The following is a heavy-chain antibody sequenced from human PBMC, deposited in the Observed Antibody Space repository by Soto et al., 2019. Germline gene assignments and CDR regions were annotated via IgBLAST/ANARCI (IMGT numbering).Heavy chain of an antibody. CDR2: IIPIFGTA. CDR1: GGTFSSYA. CDR3: AREHAEVAATLYYYGMDV. J-gene: IGHJ6*02. D-gene: IGHD2-15*01. V-gene: IGHV1-69*13. Sequence: SVKVSCNASGGTFSSYAISWVRQAPGQGLEWMGGIIPIFGTANYAQKFQGRVTITADESTSTAYMELSSLRSEDTAVYYCAREHAEVAATLYYYGMDVWGQGTTVTVSS.